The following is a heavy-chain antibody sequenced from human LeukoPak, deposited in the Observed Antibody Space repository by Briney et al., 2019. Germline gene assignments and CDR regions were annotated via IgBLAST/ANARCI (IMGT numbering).Heavy chain of an antibody. Sequence: SETLSLTCAVYGGSFSGYYWSWIRQPPGKGLEWIGEINHSGSTNYNPSLKSRVTISVDTSKNQFSLKLSSVTAADTAVYYCARESTGSSWPNWGQGTLVTVSS. CDR3: ARESTGSSWPN. CDR2: INHSGST. J-gene: IGHJ4*02. CDR1: GGSFSGYY. V-gene: IGHV4-34*01. D-gene: IGHD6-13*01.